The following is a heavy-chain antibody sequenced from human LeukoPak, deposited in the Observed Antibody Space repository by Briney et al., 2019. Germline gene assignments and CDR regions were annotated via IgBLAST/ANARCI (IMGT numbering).Heavy chain of an antibody. Sequence: SETLSLTCTVSGGSISSGSYYWSWIRQPAGKGLEWIGRIYTSGSTNYNPSLKSRVTISADTSKNQFSLKLSSVTAADTAVYYCARGPYDFWSGYYRPFDYWGQGTLVTVSS. CDR2: IYTSGST. J-gene: IGHJ4*02. D-gene: IGHD3-3*01. CDR1: GGSISSGSYY. CDR3: ARGPYDFWSGYYRPFDY. V-gene: IGHV4-61*02.